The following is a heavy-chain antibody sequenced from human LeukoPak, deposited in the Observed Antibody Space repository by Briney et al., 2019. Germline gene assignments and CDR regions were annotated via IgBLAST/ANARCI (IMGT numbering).Heavy chain of an antibody. J-gene: IGHJ6*02. Sequence: PSETLSLTCAVYGGSFSGYYWSWIRQPPGKGLEWIGEINHSGSTNYNPSLKSRVTISVDTSKNQFSLKLSSVTAADTAVYYCARVGVGRGVILSYYYYYGMDVWGQGTTVTVSS. CDR2: INHSGST. CDR1: GGSFSGYY. CDR3: ARVGVGRGVILSYYYYYGMDV. V-gene: IGHV4-34*01. D-gene: IGHD3-10*01.